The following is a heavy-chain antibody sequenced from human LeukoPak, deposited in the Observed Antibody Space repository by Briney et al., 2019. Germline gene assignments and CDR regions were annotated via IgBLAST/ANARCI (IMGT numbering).Heavy chain of an antibody. CDR3: ARDASTINFDY. Sequence: GASVKVSCKASGYSFVGHSINWVRQAPGQGLEWMGWISTNTGNPTYAQDFTGRFVFSLDTSVSTAYLQISSLKAEDTAVYYCARDASTINFDYWGQGALVTVSS. J-gene: IGHJ4*02. V-gene: IGHV7-4-1*02. CDR1: GYSFVGHS. D-gene: IGHD5/OR15-5a*01. CDR2: ISTNTGNP.